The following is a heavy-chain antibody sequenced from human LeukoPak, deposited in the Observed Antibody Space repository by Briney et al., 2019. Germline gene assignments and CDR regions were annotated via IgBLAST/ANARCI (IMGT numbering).Heavy chain of an antibody. CDR2: ISSSSSYI. D-gene: IGHD6-13*01. Sequence: GGSLRLSCAASGFTFSSYSMNWVRQAPGKGLEWVSSISSSSSYIYYADSVKGRFTISRDNAKNSLYLQMNSLRAEDTAAYYCARASSSWYRGWFDPWGQGTLVTVSS. V-gene: IGHV3-21*01. J-gene: IGHJ5*02. CDR3: ARASSSWYRGWFDP. CDR1: GFTFSSYS.